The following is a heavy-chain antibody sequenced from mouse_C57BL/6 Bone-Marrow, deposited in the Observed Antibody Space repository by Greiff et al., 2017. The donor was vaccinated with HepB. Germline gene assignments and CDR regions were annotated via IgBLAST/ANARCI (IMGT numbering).Heavy chain of an antibody. CDR1: GYSITSGYY. CDR3: AREGAAQDYFDY. CDR2: ISYDGSN. V-gene: IGHV3-6*01. J-gene: IGHJ2*01. D-gene: IGHD3-2*02. Sequence: EVQLVESGPGLVKPSQSLSLTCSVTGYSITSGYYWNWIRQFPGNKLEWMGYISYDGSNNYNPSLKNRISITRDTSKNQFFLKLNSVTTEDTATYYCAREGAAQDYFDYWGQGTTLTVSS.